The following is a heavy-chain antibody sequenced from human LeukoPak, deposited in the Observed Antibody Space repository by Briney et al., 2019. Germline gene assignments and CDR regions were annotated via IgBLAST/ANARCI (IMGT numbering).Heavy chain of an antibody. CDR2: ISSSGTTI. J-gene: IGHJ3*02. Sequence: GGSLNLSCAASGFTFSSYEMNWVRQAPGKGLKWVSYISSSGTTIDYADSVKGRFTISRDNAKNSLYLQMNSLRAEDTAVYYCVSRAYRGEFDIWGQGTMVTVSS. V-gene: IGHV3-48*03. CDR3: VSRAYRGEFDI. D-gene: IGHD5-12*01. CDR1: GFTFSSYE.